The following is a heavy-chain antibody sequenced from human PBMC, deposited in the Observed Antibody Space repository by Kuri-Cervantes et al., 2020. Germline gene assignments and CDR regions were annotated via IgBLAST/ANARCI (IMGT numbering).Heavy chain of an antibody. D-gene: IGHD2-8*01. V-gene: IGHV3-23*01. CDR2: IRGSGETT. CDR1: GFIFSNYD. Sequence: GGSLRLCCSASGFIFSNYDMSWVRQAPGKGLEWVSGIRGSGETTFYADSVKCRFTISRDNSKHTLFLQMNSLRVEDTAVYYCAKSALTPNTHWFDPWGQGTLVTVSS. CDR3: AKSALTPNTHWFDP. J-gene: IGHJ5*02.